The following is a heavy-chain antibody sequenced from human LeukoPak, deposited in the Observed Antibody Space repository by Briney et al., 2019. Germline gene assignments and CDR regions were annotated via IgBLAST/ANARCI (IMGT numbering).Heavy chain of an antibody. CDR3: AREMYSSSSAFDI. CDR2: IYHSGST. D-gene: IGHD6-6*01. V-gene: IGHV4-30-2*01. J-gene: IGHJ3*02. Sequence: SETLSLTCTVSGGSISSGGYYWSWIRQPPGKGPEWIGYIYHSGSTYYNPSLKSRVTISVDRSKNQFSLKLSSVTAADTAVYYCAREMYSSSSAFDIWAKGQWSPSLQ. CDR1: GGSISSGGYY.